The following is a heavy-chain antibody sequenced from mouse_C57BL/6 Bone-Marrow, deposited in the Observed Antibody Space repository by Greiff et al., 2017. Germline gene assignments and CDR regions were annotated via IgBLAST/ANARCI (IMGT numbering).Heavy chain of an antibody. CDR2: INPSSGYA. J-gene: IGHJ4*01. V-gene: IGHV1-7*01. CDR1: GYTFTSYW. Sequence: VQLQQSGAELAKPGASVSLSCTASGYTFTSYWMHWVKQRPGQGLEWIGYINPSSGYAKYNQQFKDKATLTADNYSSTAYMQLRRLPYEDSAVYYCASGAKRLRRRPLYAMDYWGQGTSVTVSS. CDR3: ASGAKRLRRRPLYAMDY. D-gene: IGHD1-2*01.